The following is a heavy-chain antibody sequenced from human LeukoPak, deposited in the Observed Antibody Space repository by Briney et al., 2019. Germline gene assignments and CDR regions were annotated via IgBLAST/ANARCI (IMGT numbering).Heavy chain of an antibody. CDR3: AREGIMAVAGTFDY. CDR1: GFTFSSYE. Sequence: GGSLRLSCVASGFTFSSYEMNWVPQAPGKGLEWVSYISSSGSTIYYADSVKGRFTISRDNAKNSLYLRVSSLRAEDTAVYYCAREGIMAVAGTFDYWGQGTLVTVSS. V-gene: IGHV3-48*03. D-gene: IGHD6-19*01. CDR2: ISSSGSTI. J-gene: IGHJ4*02.